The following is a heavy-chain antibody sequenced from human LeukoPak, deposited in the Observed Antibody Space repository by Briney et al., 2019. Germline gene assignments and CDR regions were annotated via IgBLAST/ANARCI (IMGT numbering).Heavy chain of an antibody. D-gene: IGHD3-22*01. CDR2: ISGDGGST. CDR3: AKGSPSYYYDSSGYYPLLPLYGMDV. Sequence: PGGSLRLSCAASGFTFDDYAMHWVRQAPGKGLEWVSLISGDGGSTYYADSVKGRFTISRDNSKNSLYLQMSSLRTEDTALYYCAKGSPSYYYDSSGYYPLLPLYGMDVWGQGTTVTVSS. CDR1: GFTFDDYA. J-gene: IGHJ6*02. V-gene: IGHV3-43*02.